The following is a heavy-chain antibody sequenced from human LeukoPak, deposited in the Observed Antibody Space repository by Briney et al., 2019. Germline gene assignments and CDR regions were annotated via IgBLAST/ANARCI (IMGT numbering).Heavy chain of an antibody. J-gene: IGHJ6*03. D-gene: IGHD5-18*01. Sequence: PSETLSLTCTVSGGSISSYYWSWIRQPPGKGLEWIGYIYYSGSTNYNPSLKSRVTISVDTSKNQFSLKLSSATAADTAVYYCARGLSGYSHGYDYYYMDVWGKGTTVTVSS. V-gene: IGHV4-59*01. CDR3: ARGLSGYSHGYDYYYMDV. CDR1: GGSISSYY. CDR2: IYYSGST.